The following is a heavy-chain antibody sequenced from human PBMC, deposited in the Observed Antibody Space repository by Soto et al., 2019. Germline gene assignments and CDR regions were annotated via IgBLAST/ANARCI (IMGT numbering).Heavy chain of an antibody. CDR2: ISGSGGST. V-gene: IGHV3-23*01. J-gene: IGHJ4*02. D-gene: IGHD2-21*02. CDR3: ANLAYCGGDCLSTSPNDITFDY. CDR1: GFTFSSYA. Sequence: GGSLRLSCAASGFTFSSYAMSWVRQAPGKGLEWVSAISGSGGSTYYADSVKGRFTISRDNSKNTLYLQMNSLRAEDTAVYYCANLAYCGGDCLSTSPNDITFDYWGQGTLVTVSS.